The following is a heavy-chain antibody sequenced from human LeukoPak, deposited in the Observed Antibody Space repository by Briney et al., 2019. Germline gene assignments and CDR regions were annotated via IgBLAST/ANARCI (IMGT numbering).Heavy chain of an antibody. CDR3: ARSRGYFDY. Sequence: SETLSLTCTVSGGSISSYYWSWIRQPPGKGLEWIGYIYYSGSTNYNPSLKSRVTISVDTSKNQISLKLSSVTAADTALYYCARSRGYFDYWGQGTLVTVSS. D-gene: IGHD6-13*01. V-gene: IGHV4-59*01. CDR1: GGSISSYY. J-gene: IGHJ4*02. CDR2: IYYSGST.